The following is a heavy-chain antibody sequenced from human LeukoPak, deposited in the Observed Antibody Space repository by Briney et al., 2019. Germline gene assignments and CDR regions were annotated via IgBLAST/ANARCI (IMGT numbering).Heavy chain of an antibody. CDR1: GYSISDGNY. J-gene: IGHJ4*02. CDR2: IFHTGST. D-gene: IGHD5-24*01. CDR3: ARRRDGYNFGSFYFDY. Sequence: SETLSLTCTVSGYSISDGNYWGWIRQPPGKGLEWIGSIFHTGSTYDNPSLKSRVTTSVDTSKNQFSLSLNSVTAADTTVYYCARRRDGYNFGSFYFDYWGQGILVTVSS. V-gene: IGHV4-38-2*02.